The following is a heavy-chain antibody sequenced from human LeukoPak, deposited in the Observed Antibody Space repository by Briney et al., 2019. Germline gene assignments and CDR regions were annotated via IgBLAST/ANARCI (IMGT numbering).Heavy chain of an antibody. V-gene: IGHV3-48*04. D-gene: IGHD2-8*01. CDR2: INVKGGLI. J-gene: IGHJ4*02. CDR3: ARENNGARYYFDS. CDR1: GFSFSSYN. Sequence: GGSLRLSCAASGFSFSSYNMNWVRQAPGTGQERVASINVKGGLIYYSDSVKGRFTISRDNAHNPLDLHMNSLRVEDTAVYYCARENNGARYYFDSWGQGTLVTVSS.